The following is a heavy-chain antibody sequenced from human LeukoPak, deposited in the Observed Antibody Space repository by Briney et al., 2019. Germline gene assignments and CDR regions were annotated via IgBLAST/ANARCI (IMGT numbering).Heavy chain of an antibody. D-gene: IGHD3-10*02. CDR1: GGSISSYY. V-gene: IGHV4-59*08. J-gene: IGHJ5*02. CDR3: ARHRDVYWFDP. Sequence: ETSETLSLTCTVSGGSISSYYWSWIRQPPGKGLEWIGYIYYSGSTNYNPSLKSRVTISVDTSKNQFSLKLSSVTAADTAVYYCARHRDVYWFDPGGQGTLVTVSS. CDR2: IYYSGST.